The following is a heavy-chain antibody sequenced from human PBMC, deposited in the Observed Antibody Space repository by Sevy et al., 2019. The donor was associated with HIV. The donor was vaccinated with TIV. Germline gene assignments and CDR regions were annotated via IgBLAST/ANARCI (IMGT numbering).Heavy chain of an antibody. CDR1: GFTFRSYG. V-gene: IGHV3-30*18. Sequence: GGSLRLSCAASGFTFRSYGMHWVRQAPGKGLEWVAIFSDDGRNNYHADSVKGRFTISRDNSKNTLYLQMNSLRAEDTAVYYCAKDRDSGSGTLGYWGQGTLVTVSS. CDR3: AKDRDSGSGTLGY. D-gene: IGHD3-10*01. J-gene: IGHJ4*02. CDR2: FSDDGRNN.